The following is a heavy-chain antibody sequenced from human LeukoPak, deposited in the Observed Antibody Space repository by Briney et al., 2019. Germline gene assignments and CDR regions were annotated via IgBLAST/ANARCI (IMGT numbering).Heavy chain of an antibody. J-gene: IGHJ4*02. D-gene: IGHD2-21*01. V-gene: IGHV3-15*01. CDR3: TTDPAGMWYFDY. Sequence: GGSLRLSCAASGFTFSNAWMSWVRQAPGMGLEWVGRIKSKTDGGTTDYAAPVKGRFTISRDDSKNTLYLQMNSLKTEDTAVYYCTTDPAGMWYFDYWGQGTLVTVSS. CDR2: IKSKTDGGTT. CDR1: GFTFSNAW.